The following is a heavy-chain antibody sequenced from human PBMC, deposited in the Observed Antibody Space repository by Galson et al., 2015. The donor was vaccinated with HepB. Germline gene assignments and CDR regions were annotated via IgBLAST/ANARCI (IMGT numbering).Heavy chain of an antibody. CDR3: ARSESYFGY. V-gene: IGHV6-1*01. Sequence: CAISGDSVSSSSAAWNWLRQSPSRGLEWPGRTYYRSKWFNDYAVSVKSRITINPDTSKNQFSLQLNSVTPEDTAVYYCARSESYFGYWGQGTLVTVSS. J-gene: IGHJ4*02. CDR2: TYYRSKWFN. CDR1: GDSVSSSSAA.